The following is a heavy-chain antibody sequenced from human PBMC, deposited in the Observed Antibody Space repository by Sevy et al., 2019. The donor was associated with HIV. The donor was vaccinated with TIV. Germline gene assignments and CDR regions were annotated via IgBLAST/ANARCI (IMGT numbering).Heavy chain of an antibody. J-gene: IGHJ4*02. Sequence: GVSLRLSCAASGFTFSSYWMTWVRQAPGKGLEWVANIKQDGSEKFYVDSVKGRFTISRDNANNSLFLQMNSLRAEDTAVYYCARPYRTDPFYYSGSSGYYYPSYFDNWGQGTLVTVPS. V-gene: IGHV3-7*01. CDR3: ARPYRTDPFYYSGSSGYYYPSYFDN. CDR2: IKQDGSEK. D-gene: IGHD3-22*01. CDR1: GFTFSSYW.